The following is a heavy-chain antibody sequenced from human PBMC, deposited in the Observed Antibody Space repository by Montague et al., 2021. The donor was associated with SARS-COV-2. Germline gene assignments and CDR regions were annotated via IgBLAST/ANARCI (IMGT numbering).Heavy chain of an antibody. D-gene: IGHD3-10*01. V-gene: IGHV3-48*02. CDR2: ISTSSSNI. CDR3: ARERGDYGADGGFDF. CDR1: GFTFSSFN. Sequence: LSCAASGFTFSSFNMNWVRQAPGKGLEWVSFISTSSSNIYYADSVRGRFTISRDKAKNSLYLQMNSLRDEDTAVYYCARERGDYGADGGFDFWGQGTLATVSS. J-gene: IGHJ4*02.